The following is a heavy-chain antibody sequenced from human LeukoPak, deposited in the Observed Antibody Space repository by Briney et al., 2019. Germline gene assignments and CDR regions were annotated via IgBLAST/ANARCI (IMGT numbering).Heavy chain of an antibody. CDR1: GGSISRTTYH. J-gene: IGHJ4*02. D-gene: IGHD2-2*01. V-gene: IGHV4-39*01. Sequence: SETLSLTCTVSGGSISRTTYHWGWIRQPPGKGLEWIGSIYYDGTTYYSPSLKSRVAISVDTSKNQFSLKLRSVTAADTAVYYCASPLGYCSSTDCYGDYWGQGTLVTVSS. CDR2: IYYDGTT. CDR3: ASPLGYCSSTDCYGDY.